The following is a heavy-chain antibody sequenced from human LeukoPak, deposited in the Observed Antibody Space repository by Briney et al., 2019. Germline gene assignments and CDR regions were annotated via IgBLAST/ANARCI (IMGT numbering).Heavy chain of an antibody. CDR3: ARMSGPYYYDSSGYYYFDY. CDR1: GGTFSSYA. D-gene: IGHD3-22*01. CDR2: IIPILGIA. V-gene: IGHV1-69*04. Sequence: GASVKVSCKASGGTFSSYAFSWVRQAPGQGLEWMGRIIPILGIANYAQKFQGRVTITADKSTSTAYMELSSLRSEDTAVYYCARMSGPYYYDSSGYYYFDYWGQGTLVTVSS. J-gene: IGHJ4*02.